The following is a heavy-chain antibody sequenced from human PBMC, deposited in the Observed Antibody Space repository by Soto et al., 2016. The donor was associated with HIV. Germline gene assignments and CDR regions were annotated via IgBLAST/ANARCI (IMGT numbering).Heavy chain of an antibody. Sequence: QVQLVQSGAEVKKPGASVKVSCKASDYTFTSYGISWVRQAPGQGLEWMGWISAYNGNTNYAQKLQGRVTMTEDTSTDTAYMELSSLRSEDTAVYYCARGLRYFDWSHDYWGQGTLVTVSS. J-gene: IGHJ4*02. CDR2: ISAYNGNT. D-gene: IGHD3-9*01. V-gene: IGHV1-18*01. CDR3: ARGLRYFDWSHDY. CDR1: DYTFTSYG.